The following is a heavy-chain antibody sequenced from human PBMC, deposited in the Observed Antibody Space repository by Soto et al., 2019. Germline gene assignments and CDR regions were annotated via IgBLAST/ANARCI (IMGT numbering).Heavy chain of an antibody. CDR2: INIDGSTT. CDR1: GFSLSNYW. J-gene: IGHJ4*02. Sequence: EVQLVESGGVSVQPGGSLRLSCAASGFSLSNYWMHWVRQAPGKGLVWVSRINIDGSTTTYADSVKGRFTISRDNAKNTLYLQMSSLGDEDTAVYYCVRIRRGDGYTFGYWGQGTLVTVSS. D-gene: IGHD5-12*01. V-gene: IGHV3-74*01. CDR3: VRIRRGDGYTFGY.